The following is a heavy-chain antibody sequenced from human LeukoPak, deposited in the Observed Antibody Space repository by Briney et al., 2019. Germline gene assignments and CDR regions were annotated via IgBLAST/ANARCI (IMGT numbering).Heavy chain of an antibody. V-gene: IGHV1-18*01. CDR3: ARDFIPFDSSSLPFDY. J-gene: IGHJ4*02. CDR1: GYTFTSYG. Sequence: ASAKVSCKASGYTFTSYGISWVRQAPGQGLEWMGWISAYNGNTNYAQKLEGRVTMTTDTSTRTAYIERRSLRSDHTAVYYCARDFIPFDSSSLPFDYWGQGTLVTVSS. CDR2: ISAYNGNT. D-gene: IGHD6-13*01.